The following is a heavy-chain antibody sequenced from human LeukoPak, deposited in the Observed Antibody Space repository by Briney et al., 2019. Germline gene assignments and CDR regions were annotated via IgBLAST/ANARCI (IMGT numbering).Heavy chain of an antibody. J-gene: IGHJ5*02. Sequence: PGGSLRLSCAASGFTFSDHWMHWVRQAPGKGLVWVSRIKNDGSSTSYADSVKGRFTISRDNAKNSLYLQMNSLRAEDTAVYYCARDRGIAAAGTGGVDPWGQGTLVTVSS. CDR3: ARDRGIAAAGTGGVDP. CDR1: GFTFSDHW. D-gene: IGHD6-13*01. V-gene: IGHV3-74*01. CDR2: IKNDGSST.